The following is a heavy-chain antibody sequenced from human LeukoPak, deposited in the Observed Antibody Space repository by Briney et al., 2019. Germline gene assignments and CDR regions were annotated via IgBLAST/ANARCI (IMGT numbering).Heavy chain of an antibody. J-gene: IGHJ4*02. Sequence: ASVKVSCKASGYTFTGYYMHWVRQPPGQGLEWMGRINPNSGGTNYAQKFQGRVTMTRDTSISTAYMELSRLRSDDTAVYYCARESIAARYFDYWGQGTLVTVSS. CDR1: GYTFTGYY. CDR2: INPNSGGT. D-gene: IGHD6-6*01. CDR3: ARESIAARYFDY. V-gene: IGHV1-2*06.